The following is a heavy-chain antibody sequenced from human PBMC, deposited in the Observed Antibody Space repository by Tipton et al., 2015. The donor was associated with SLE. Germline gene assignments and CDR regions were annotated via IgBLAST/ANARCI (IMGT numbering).Heavy chain of an antibody. CDR3: ASNVDIVATGGGGMDV. CDR1: GGSISSYY. J-gene: IGHJ6*02. D-gene: IGHD5-12*01. V-gene: IGHV4-4*07. CDR2: IYTSGST. Sequence: TLSLTCTVSGGSISSYYWSWIRQPAGKGLEWIGHIYTSGSTNYNPSLKSRVTISVDTSKNQFSLKLSSVTAADTAVYYCASNVDIVATGGGGMDVWGQGTTVTVSS.